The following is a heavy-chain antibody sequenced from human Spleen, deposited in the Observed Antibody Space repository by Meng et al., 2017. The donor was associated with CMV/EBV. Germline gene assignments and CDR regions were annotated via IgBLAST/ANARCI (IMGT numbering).Heavy chain of an antibody. CDR1: GYTFTGYY. CDR2: INPNSGGT. Sequence: ASVKVSCKASGYTFTGYYIHWVRQAPGQGLEWMGWINPNSGGTNYAQKFQGRVTMTRDTSISTAYMELSRLRSDDTAVYYWARTQLPAHTGSYRYYYYYGMDFWGQGTTVTVSS. CDR3: ARTQLPAHTGSYRYYYYYGMDF. D-gene: IGHD1-26*01. V-gene: IGHV1-2*02. J-gene: IGHJ6*02.